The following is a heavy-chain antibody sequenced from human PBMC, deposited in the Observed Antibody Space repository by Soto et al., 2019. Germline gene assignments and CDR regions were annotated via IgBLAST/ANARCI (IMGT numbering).Heavy chain of an antibody. D-gene: IGHD3-9*01. CDR1: GYTFTGYG. V-gene: IGHV1-18*01. Sequence: ASVKVSCKASGYTFTGYGICWVRQAPGQGLEWMGWISAYNGNTTYAQKLQGRVTMTTDTSTSTAYMELRSLRSDDKAVYYCGRVRYFDWLLSHNWFAPWGQGTLVTVSS. CDR2: ISAYNGNT. J-gene: IGHJ5*02. CDR3: GRVRYFDWLLSHNWFAP.